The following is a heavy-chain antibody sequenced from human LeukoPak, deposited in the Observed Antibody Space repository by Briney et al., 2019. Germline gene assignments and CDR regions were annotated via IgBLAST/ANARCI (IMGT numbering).Heavy chain of an antibody. V-gene: IGHV3-74*01. CDR2: MDTDGRTT. D-gene: IGHD6-25*01. Sequence: GGSLRLSCVVSGFPFGNFWMHWVRQVPGKGLVWVARMDTDGRTTDYADSVKGRFTISRDNTRNTLYLQMRSLRADDTALYYCATDVTGSEDRWGQGTLVTVSS. J-gene: IGHJ5*02. CDR3: ATDVTGSEDR. CDR1: GFPFGNFW.